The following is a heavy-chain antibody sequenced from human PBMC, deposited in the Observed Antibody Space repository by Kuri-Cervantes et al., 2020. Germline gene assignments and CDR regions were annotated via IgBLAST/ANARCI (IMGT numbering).Heavy chain of an antibody. V-gene: IGHV1-69*06. J-gene: IGHJ5*02. D-gene: IGHD3-9*01. CDR3: AVVLRYFDCVGSLIGH. Sequence: SVNVSCKASGGTFSSYAISWLRQAPGQGLEWRGGIIPNFGTANYAQKFQGRVTITADKSTSTAYMELSSLRSEDTAVYYCAVVLRYFDCVGSLIGHWGQGTLVTVSS. CDR2: IIPNFGTA. CDR1: GGTFSSYA.